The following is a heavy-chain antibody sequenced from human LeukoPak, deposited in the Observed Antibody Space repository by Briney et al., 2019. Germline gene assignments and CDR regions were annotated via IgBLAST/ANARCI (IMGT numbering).Heavy chain of an antibody. CDR3: ARFPYSSSSDYYYYYMDV. J-gene: IGHJ6*03. D-gene: IGHD6-6*01. Sequence: GGSLRLSCAASGFTLSSYSMNWVRQAPGKGLEWVSSISSSSSYIYYADSVKGRFTISRDNAKNSLYLQMNSLRAEDTAVYYCARFPYSSSSDYYYYYMDVWGKGTTVTVSS. V-gene: IGHV3-21*01. CDR1: GFTLSSYS. CDR2: ISSSSSYI.